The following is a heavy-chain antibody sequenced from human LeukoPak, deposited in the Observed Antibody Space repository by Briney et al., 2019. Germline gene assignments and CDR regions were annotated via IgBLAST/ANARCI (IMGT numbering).Heavy chain of an antibody. V-gene: IGHV3-23*01. D-gene: IGHD3-3*01. J-gene: IGHJ4*02. CDR3: ATRSFGVVIASFDY. CDR1: GFIVSTNY. Sequence: GGSLRLSCAASGFIVSTNYMTWVRQAPGKGLEWVSAISGSGGSTYYADSVKGRFTISRDNSKNTLYLQMNSLRAEDTAVYYCATRSFGVVIASFDYWGQGTLVTVSS. CDR2: ISGSGGST.